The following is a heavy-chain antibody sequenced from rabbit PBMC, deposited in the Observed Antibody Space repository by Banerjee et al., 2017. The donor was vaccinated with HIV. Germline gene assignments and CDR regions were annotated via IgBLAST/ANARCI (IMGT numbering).Heavy chain of an antibody. D-gene: IGHD6-1*01. Sequence: QEQLEESGGGLVQPGGSLTLSCTASGFSFSDKHVMCWVRQAPGKGLKWIACINTSSGNTVYASWAKGRFTISKASSTTVTLQMTSLTAADTATYFCARDMASATSDAYRGYGMDLWGQGTLVTVS. CDR1: GFSFSDKHV. J-gene: IGHJ6*01. V-gene: IGHV1S45*01. CDR2: INTSSGNT. CDR3: ARDMASATSDAYRGYGMDL.